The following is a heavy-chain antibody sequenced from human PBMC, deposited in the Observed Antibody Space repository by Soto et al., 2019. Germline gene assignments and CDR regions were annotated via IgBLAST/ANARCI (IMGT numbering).Heavy chain of an antibody. D-gene: IGHD3-22*01. CDR2: IYYSGST. CDR3: ASISSGYYSRRTFDY. J-gene: IGHJ4*02. V-gene: IGHV4-30-4*01. CDR1: GGSISSGDYY. Sequence: SETLSLTGTVSGGSISSGDYYWSWIRQPPGKGLEWIGYIYYSGSTYYNPSLKSRVTISVDTSKNQFSLKLSSVTAADTAVYYCASISSGYYSRRTFDYWGQGTLVTVSS.